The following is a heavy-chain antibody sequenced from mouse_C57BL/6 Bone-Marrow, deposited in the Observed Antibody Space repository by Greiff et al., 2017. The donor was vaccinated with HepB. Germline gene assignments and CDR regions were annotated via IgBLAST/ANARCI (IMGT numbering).Heavy chain of an antibody. V-gene: IGHV10-1*01. CDR1: GFSFNTYA. D-gene: IGHD4-1*02. CDR2: IRSKSNNYAT. Sequence: EVHLVESGGGLVQPKGSLKLSCAASGFSFNTYAMNWVRQAPGKGLEWVARIRSKSNNYATYYADSVKDRFTISRDDSESMLYLQMNNLKTEDTAMYYCAQLGRWFAYWGQGTLVTVSA. J-gene: IGHJ3*01. CDR3: AQLGRWFAY.